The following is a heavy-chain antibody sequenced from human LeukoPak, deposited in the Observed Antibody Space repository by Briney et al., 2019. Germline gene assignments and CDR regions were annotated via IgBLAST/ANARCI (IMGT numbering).Heavy chain of an antibody. CDR1: GFTFSSYG. Sequence: GGSLRLSCAASGFTFSSYGMSWVRQAPGKGLEWVSTIYSGGSTYYADSVKGRFTISRDNSKNTLFLQLNSLRAEDTAVYYCARHLMRQQLVPFDYWGQGTLVTVSS. D-gene: IGHD6-13*01. CDR2: IYSGGST. V-gene: IGHV3-66*04. J-gene: IGHJ4*02. CDR3: ARHLMRQQLVPFDY.